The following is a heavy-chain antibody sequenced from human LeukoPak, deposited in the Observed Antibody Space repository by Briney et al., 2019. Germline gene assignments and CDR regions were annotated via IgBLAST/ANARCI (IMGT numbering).Heavy chain of an antibody. J-gene: IGHJ3*02. Sequence: PGGSLRLSCAASGFTFSSYSMNWVRQAPGKGLEWVSSISSSSSYIYYADSVKGRFTISRDNAKNSLYLQMNSLGAEDTAVYYCAGPYGSGGAFDIWGQGTMVTVSS. CDR3: AGPYGSGGAFDI. CDR1: GFTFSSYS. D-gene: IGHD3-10*01. CDR2: ISSSSSYI. V-gene: IGHV3-21*01.